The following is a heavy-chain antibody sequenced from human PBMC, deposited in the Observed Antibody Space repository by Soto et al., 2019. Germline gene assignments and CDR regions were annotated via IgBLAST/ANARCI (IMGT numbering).Heavy chain of an antibody. CDR1: GFTFNDYY. CDR3: ARGMGLYGDYYYYGMDV. CDR2: ISHSGSII. J-gene: IGHJ6*02. D-gene: IGHD2-8*01. V-gene: IGHV3-11*01. Sequence: GGSLRLSCAASGFTFNDYYMTWIRQAPGKGLEWVSYISHSGSIIYYADSVKGRFTISRDNAKNSLYLQMNSLRAEDTAVYYCARGMGLYGDYYYYGMDVWGQGTTVTVSS.